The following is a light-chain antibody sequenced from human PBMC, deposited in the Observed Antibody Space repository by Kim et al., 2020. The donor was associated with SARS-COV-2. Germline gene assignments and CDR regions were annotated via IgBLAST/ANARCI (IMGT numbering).Light chain of an antibody. CDR3: QQRSNWPPIFT. Sequence: GERATFSCRASQSVSSSSSAWYQQKPGQAPRLLIYDASTRATGIPARFSGSGSGTDFTLTISSLEPEDFAVYYCQQRSNWPPIFTFGPGTKVDIK. V-gene: IGKV3-11*01. CDR1: QSVSSSS. CDR2: DAS. J-gene: IGKJ3*01.